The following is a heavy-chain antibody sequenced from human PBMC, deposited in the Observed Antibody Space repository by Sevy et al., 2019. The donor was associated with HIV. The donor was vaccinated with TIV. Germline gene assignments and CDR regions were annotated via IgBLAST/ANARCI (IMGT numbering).Heavy chain of an antibody. CDR1: GFTFTSYG. Sequence: GESPKISCAASGFTFTSYGMHWVRQAPGKGLEWVAVISYDGSNKYYADSVKGRFTISRDKSKNTLYLQMNSLRAEDTAVYYCAKAPRGYSYASFFDYWGQGTLVTVSS. V-gene: IGHV3-30*18. D-gene: IGHD5-18*01. J-gene: IGHJ4*02. CDR3: AKAPRGYSYASFFDY. CDR2: ISYDGSNK.